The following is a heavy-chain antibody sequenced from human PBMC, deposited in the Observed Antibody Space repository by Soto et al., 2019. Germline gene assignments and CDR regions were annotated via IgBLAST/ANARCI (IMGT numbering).Heavy chain of an antibody. Sequence: SETLSLTCTVSGVSISSGDYYWSWVRQPPGKGLEWIGYIYYSGSTYYNPSLKSRVTISVDTSKNQFSLKLSSVTAADTAVYYCARAGTPLWFGELSLDYWGQGTLVTVSS. V-gene: IGHV4-30-4*01. D-gene: IGHD3-10*01. CDR1: GVSISSGDYY. J-gene: IGHJ4*02. CDR2: IYYSGST. CDR3: ARAGTPLWFGELSLDY.